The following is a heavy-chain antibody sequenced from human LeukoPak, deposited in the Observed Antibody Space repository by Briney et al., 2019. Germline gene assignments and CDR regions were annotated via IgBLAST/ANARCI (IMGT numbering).Heavy chain of an antibody. CDR3: ARGHYSPWDHCFDY. D-gene: IGHD5-18*01. CDR1: GFSFSSYW. J-gene: IGHJ4*02. V-gene: IGHV3-7*01. Sequence: AGGSLRLSCAASGFSFSSYWMNWVRQAPGKGLEWVANIKQDGSEEYYVDSLKGRFTISRDNAKNSVYLQMNNLRADDTAVYYCARGHYSPWDHCFDYWGQGSPVTVSS. CDR2: IKQDGSEE.